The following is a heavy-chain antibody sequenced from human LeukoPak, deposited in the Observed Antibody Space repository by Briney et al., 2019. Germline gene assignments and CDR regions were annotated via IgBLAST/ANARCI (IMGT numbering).Heavy chain of an antibody. J-gene: IGHJ4*02. V-gene: IGHV4-31*03. CDR2: IYYSGST. Sequence: SQTLSLTCTVSGGSISSGGYYWSWFRQPPGKGLKGIGYIYYSGSTYYNPSLKSRVTISVDKSKNQFSLKLSSVTAADTAVYYCARDLRPDTAMVTLDYWGQGTLVTVSS. CDR3: ARDLRPDTAMVTLDY. CDR1: GGSISSGGYY. D-gene: IGHD5-18*01.